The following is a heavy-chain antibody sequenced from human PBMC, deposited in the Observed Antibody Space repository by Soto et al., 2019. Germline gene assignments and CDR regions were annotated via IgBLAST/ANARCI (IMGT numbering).Heavy chain of an antibody. V-gene: IGHV5-51*01. D-gene: IGHD5-12*01. CDR2: IYPGDSDT. CDR3: ARHTKGGYLWDYYYYYGMDV. Sequence: GESLKISCKGSGYSVTSYWIGWVRQMPGKGLEWMGIIYPGDSDTRYSPSFQGQVTISADKSISTAYLQWSSLKASDTAMYYCARHTKGGYLWDYYYYYGMDVWGQGTTVTVSS. J-gene: IGHJ6*02. CDR1: GYSVTSYW.